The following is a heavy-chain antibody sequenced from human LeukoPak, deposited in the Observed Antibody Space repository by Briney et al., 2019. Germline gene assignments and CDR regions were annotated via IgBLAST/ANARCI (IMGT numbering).Heavy chain of an antibody. Sequence: GASVKVSCKASGYTFTSYYMHWVRQAPGQGLEWMGIINPSGGSTSYAQKFQGRVTMTRDTSTSTVYMELSSLRSEDTAVYYCAAREGYCSGGSCFSSLDSWGQGTLVTVSS. CDR2: INPSGGST. CDR3: AAREGYCSGGSCFSSLDS. D-gene: IGHD2-15*01. V-gene: IGHV1-46*01. J-gene: IGHJ4*02. CDR1: GYTFTSYY.